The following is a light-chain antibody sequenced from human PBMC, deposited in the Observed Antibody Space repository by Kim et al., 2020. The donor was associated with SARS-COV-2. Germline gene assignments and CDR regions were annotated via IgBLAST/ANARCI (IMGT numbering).Light chain of an antibody. Sequence: STGQSVTISCTGTISDVGSYNYVSWYQQHPGKAPKLIIYDVTKRPSGVPDRFSGSKSGNTASLTISGLQAEDEADYYCCSYAGSVVFGGGTKLTVL. J-gene: IGLJ2*01. CDR2: DVT. V-gene: IGLV2-11*01. CDR1: ISDVGSYNY. CDR3: CSYAGSVV.